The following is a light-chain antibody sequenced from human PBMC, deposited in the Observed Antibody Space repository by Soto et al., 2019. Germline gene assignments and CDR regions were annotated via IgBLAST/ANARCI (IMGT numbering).Light chain of an antibody. CDR2: DVT. CDR1: SSDVGYYDY. V-gene: IGLV2-11*01. J-gene: IGLJ1*01. Sequence: QSALTQPRSVSGSPGQSVTISCTGNSSDVGYYDYVSWYQHHPGKAPKLMIYDVTKRPSGVPDRFSGSTSGNTASLTISGLQAEDEAEYYCCSYAGTYYVFGTATKVTVL. CDR3: CSYAGTYYV.